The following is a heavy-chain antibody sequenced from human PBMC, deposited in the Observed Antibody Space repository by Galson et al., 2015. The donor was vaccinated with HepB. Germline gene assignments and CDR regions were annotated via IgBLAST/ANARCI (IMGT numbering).Heavy chain of an antibody. CDR2: VYYSGNT. CDR3: ARGRNYYESSGYPTRVFDI. V-gene: IGHV4-59*08. J-gene: IGHJ3*02. CDR1: GDSISRYY. Sequence: SEPLSLTCTVSGDSISRYYWNWIRQPPGKGLGWIGDVYYSGNTNYNPSLKSRITISVESSKNQISLNLNSVTAADTAVYYCARGRNYYESSGYPTRVFDIWGQGTMVTVSS. D-gene: IGHD3-22*01.